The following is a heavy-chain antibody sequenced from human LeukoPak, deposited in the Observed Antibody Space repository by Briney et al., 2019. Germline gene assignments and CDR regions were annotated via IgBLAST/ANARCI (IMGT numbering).Heavy chain of an antibody. CDR3: AGAVPPNLEWFYY. J-gene: IGHJ4*02. D-gene: IGHD3-3*01. CDR1: GYTFTSYG. V-gene: IGHV1-18*01. Sequence: GASVKVSCKASGYTFTSYGISWVRQAPGQGLEWMGWITPYNGNTNYAQKLQGRVTMTTDTSTSTAYMELRSLRSDDTAVYYCAGAVPPNLEWFYYWGQGTLVTVSS. CDR2: ITPYNGNT.